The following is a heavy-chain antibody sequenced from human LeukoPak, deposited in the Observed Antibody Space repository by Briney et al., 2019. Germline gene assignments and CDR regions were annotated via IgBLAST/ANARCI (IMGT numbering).Heavy chain of an antibody. J-gene: IGHJ4*02. CDR2: IDPSSTYI. CDR1: GFTFSSHG. Sequence: GRSLRLSCAASGFTFSSHGMHWVRQAPGKGLEWVSAIDPSSTYIYYADSVKGRFTISRDNAENSLYLQMNSLRVEDTAVYYCARAPTVLVGYCSSSSCQADYWGQGTLVTVSS. V-gene: IGHV3-21*01. CDR3: ARAPTVLVGYCSSSSCQADY. D-gene: IGHD2-2*01.